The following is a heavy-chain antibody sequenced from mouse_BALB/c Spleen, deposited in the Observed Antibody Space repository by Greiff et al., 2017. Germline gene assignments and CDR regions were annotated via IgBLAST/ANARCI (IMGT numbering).Heavy chain of an antibody. CDR1: GYSITSDYA. J-gene: IGHJ4*01. CDR3: ARSRLDAMDY. V-gene: IGHV3-2*02. CDR2: ISYSGST. Sequence: EVQLQESGPGLVKPSQSLSLTCTVTGYSITSDYAWNWIRQFPGNKLEWMGYISYSGSTSYNPSLKSRISITRDTSKNQFFLQLNSVTTEDTATYYCARSRLDAMDYWGQGTSVTVSS.